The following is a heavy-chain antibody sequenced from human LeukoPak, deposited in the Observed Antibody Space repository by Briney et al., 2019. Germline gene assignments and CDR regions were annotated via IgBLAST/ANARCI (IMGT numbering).Heavy chain of an antibody. Sequence: GGSLRLSCAVSGITLTNYGMSWVRQAPGKGLEWVAGISDSGGRTIYADSVKGRFTISRDNSKNTLYLQMNSLRAEDTAVYYCAKEVLRYFDWSRKDYWGQGTLVTVSS. CDR1: GITLTNYG. D-gene: IGHD3-9*01. V-gene: IGHV3-23*01. J-gene: IGHJ4*02. CDR2: ISDSGGRT. CDR3: AKEVLRYFDWSRKDY.